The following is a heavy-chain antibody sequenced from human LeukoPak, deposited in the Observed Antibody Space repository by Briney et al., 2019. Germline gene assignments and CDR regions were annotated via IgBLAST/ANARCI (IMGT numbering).Heavy chain of an antibody. J-gene: IGHJ4*02. D-gene: IGHD3-22*01. CDR3: ARGLDYYDSSGYYHHYFDY. V-gene: IGHV4-34*01. Sequence: KPSETLSLTCAVYGGSFSGYYWSWIRQPPGKGLEWIGEINHGGSTNYNPSLKSRLTISVDTSKNQFFLKLSSVTAADTAVYYRARGLDYYDSSGYYHHYFDYWGQGTLVTVSS. CDR1: GGSFSGYY. CDR2: INHGGST.